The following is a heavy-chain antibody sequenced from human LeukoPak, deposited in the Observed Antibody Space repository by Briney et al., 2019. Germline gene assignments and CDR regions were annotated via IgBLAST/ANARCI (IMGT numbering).Heavy chain of an antibody. V-gene: IGHV3-23*01. Sequence: GGSLRLSYAASGFTFSSYAMSWVRQAPGNGLEWVSAISGSGGSTYYADSVKGRFTISRDNSKNTLYLQINSLRAEDTAVYYCAKARLRLNWLDPWGQGTLVTVSS. CDR2: ISGSGGST. CDR1: GFTFSSYA. D-gene: IGHD2-8*01. CDR3: AKARLRLNWLDP. J-gene: IGHJ5*02.